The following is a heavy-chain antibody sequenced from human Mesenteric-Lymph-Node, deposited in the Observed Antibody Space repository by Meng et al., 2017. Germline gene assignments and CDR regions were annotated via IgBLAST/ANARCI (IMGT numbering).Heavy chain of an antibody. V-gene: IGHV1-8*02. CDR3: ARECCTHGYYYGMDV. Sequence: ASVKVSCKASGYTFTSYGISWVRQAPGQGLEWMGWMNPNSGNTGYAQKFQGRVTMTRNTSISTAYMELSSLRSEDTAVYYCARECCTHGYYYGMDVWGQGTTVTVSS. CDR2: MNPNSGNT. CDR1: GYTFTSYG. D-gene: IGHD2-8*01. J-gene: IGHJ6*02.